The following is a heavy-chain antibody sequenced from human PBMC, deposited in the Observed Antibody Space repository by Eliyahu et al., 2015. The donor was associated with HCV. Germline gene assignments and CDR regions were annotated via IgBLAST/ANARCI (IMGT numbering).Heavy chain of an antibody. J-gene: IGHJ4*02. CDR2: ITSSGGYT. D-gene: IGHD2/OR15-2a*01. CDR3: VRSTSEAGNNSPFDY. CDR1: GFTFSDYH. V-gene: IGHV3-11*06. Sequence: QVQLVESGGALVRPGGSLRLSCAASGFTFSDYHLSWIRQAPGKGLEWVSHITSSGGYTNYADSVKGRFTISRDNGKEALFLQMDSLRGEDTAVYYCVRSTSEAGNNSPFDYWGQGTLVTVSS.